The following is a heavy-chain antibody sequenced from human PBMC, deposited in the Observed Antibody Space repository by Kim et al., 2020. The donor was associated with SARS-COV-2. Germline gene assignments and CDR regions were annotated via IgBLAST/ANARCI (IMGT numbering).Heavy chain of an antibody. Sequence: GGSLRLSCAASGFTFSGSAMHWVRQASGKGLEWVGRIRSKANSYATAYAASVKGRFTISRDDSKNTAYLQMNSLKTEDTAVYYCTRLGLVAATPSHYYYGMDVWGQGTTVTVSS. CDR3: TRLGLVAATPSHYYYGMDV. V-gene: IGHV3-73*01. J-gene: IGHJ6*02. CDR1: GFTFSGSA. D-gene: IGHD2-15*01. CDR2: IRSKANSYAT.